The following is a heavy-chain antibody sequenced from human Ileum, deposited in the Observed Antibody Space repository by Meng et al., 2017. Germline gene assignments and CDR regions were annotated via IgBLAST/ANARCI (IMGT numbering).Heavy chain of an antibody. CDR2: GST. Sequence: QVQLQESGPGLVKPSGTLSLTCAVSGGSISTNHLWSWIRQPPGKGLEWIGYGSTNHNPSLKSRVTISVDTSKNQFFLTLNSVTAADTAIYYCARDHWGSLDYWGQGILVTVSS. CDR1: GGSISTNHL. CDR3: ARDHWGSLDY. V-gene: IGHV4-4*02. D-gene: IGHD7-27*01. J-gene: IGHJ4*02.